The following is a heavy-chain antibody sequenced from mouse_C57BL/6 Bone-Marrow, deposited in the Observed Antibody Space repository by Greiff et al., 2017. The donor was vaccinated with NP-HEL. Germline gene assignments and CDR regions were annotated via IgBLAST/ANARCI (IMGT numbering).Heavy chain of an antibody. Sequence: EVQVVESGGGLVKPGGSLKLSCAASGFTFSDYGMHWVRQAPEKGLEWVAYICSGSSTIYYADTVKGRFTISRDNAKNTLFLQMTSLTSEDTTMYYCAMYDSGWYFDVWGTGTTVTVSS. CDR1: GFTFSDYG. J-gene: IGHJ1*03. CDR2: ICSGSSTI. V-gene: IGHV5-17*01. D-gene: IGHD2-3*01. CDR3: AMYDSGWYFDV.